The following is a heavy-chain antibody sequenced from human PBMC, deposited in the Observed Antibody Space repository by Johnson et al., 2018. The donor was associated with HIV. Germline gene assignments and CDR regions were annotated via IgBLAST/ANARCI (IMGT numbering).Heavy chain of an antibody. CDR2: ISGNGANT. D-gene: IGHD5-24*01. J-gene: IGHJ3*02. V-gene: IGHV3-30*19. CDR3: ARGMARIAFDI. CDR1: GCTLRSYG. Sequence: VQLVESGGGVVQPGRSLRLSCAASGCTLRSYGMHRVRQAPGKGLEWVAVISGNGANTYYADSVKGRFTISRDNSKNTLYLQMNSLRAEDTAVYYCARGMARIAFDIWGQGTMVTVSS.